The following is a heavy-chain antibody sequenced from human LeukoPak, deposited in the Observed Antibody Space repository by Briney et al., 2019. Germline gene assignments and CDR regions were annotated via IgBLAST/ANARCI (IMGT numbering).Heavy chain of an antibody. V-gene: IGHV3-9*01. CDR3: ARGGIAAAGTYRYYFDY. J-gene: IGHJ4*02. Sequence: GGSLRLSCAASGFTFDDYAMHWVRQAPGKGLEWVSGISWNSGSIGYADSVKGRFTISRDNAKNSLYLQMNSLRAEDTAVYSCARGGIAAAGTYRYYFDYWGQGTLVTVSS. D-gene: IGHD6-13*01. CDR1: GFTFDDYA. CDR2: ISWNSGSI.